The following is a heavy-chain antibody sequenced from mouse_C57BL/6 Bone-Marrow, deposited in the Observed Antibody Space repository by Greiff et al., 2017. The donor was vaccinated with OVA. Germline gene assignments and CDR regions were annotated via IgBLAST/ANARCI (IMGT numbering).Heavy chain of an antibody. CDR3: ARSTTVVATEYFDY. D-gene: IGHD1-1*01. J-gene: IGHJ2*01. V-gene: IGHV1-59*01. CDR1: GYTFTSYW. CDR2: IDPSDSYT. Sequence: QVQLQQPGAELVRPGTSVKLSCKASGYTFTSYWMHWVKQRPGQGLEWIGVIDPSDSYTNYNQKFKGKATLTVDTSSSTAYMQLSSLTSEDSAVYYCARSTTVVATEYFDYWGQGTTLTVSS.